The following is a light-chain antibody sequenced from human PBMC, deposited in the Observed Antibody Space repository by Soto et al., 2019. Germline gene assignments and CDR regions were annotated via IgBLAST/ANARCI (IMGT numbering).Light chain of an antibody. Sequence: DIQMTQSPSSLSASVGDRVTITCRASQSISDYLNWYQQKPGKAPKLLIYAASSLQSGVPSRFSGSGSGTDFTLTISSLQPEDFATYYCQQSYNTSYTFGQGTKLEIK. CDR1: QSISDY. J-gene: IGKJ2*01. CDR3: QQSYNTSYT. V-gene: IGKV1-39*01. CDR2: AAS.